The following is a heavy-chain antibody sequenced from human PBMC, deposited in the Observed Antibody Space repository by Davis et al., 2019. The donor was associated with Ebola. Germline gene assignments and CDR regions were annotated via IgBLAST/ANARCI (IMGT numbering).Heavy chain of an antibody. CDR1: GGSISSEDYY. J-gene: IGHJ3*02. D-gene: IGHD6-19*01. CDR3: GRHARYSSGWTNAYDI. V-gene: IGHV4-39*01. CDR2: VYYTGGT. Sequence: SETLSLTCTVSGGSISSEDYYWGWIRQPPGKGLEWIGSVYYTGGTYYNPSLESRVTISVDTSRNQFSLNLNSVTAADTAVYYCGRHARYSSGWTNAYDIWGHGTKVTVSS.